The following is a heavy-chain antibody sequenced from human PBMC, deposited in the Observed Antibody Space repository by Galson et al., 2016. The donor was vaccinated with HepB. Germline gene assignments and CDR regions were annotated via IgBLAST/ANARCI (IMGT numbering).Heavy chain of an antibody. Sequence: SETLSLTCTVAGGSMNNYYWSWIRQPPGKGLEWIGYMYYGRSTNSNPSLQSRLTISVDTSKNQFSLKLTSVTAADTAVYYCARQLPARLRGEHYQYYGMDVWGLGTTVIVS. CDR2: MYYGRST. J-gene: IGHJ6*02. V-gene: IGHV4-59*01. D-gene: IGHD3-10*01. CDR1: GGSMNNYY. CDR3: ARQLPARLRGEHYQYYGMDV.